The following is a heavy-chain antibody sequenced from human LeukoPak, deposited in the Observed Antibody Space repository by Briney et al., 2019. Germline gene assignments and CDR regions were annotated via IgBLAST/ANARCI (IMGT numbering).Heavy chain of an antibody. D-gene: IGHD2-15*01. CDR3: AKDKEDFYYYMDV. Sequence: LSGRSLRLSCAASGFTFDDCAMHWVRQPPGKGLEWVSGISWNSGSKVYADSVKGRFTISRDNAKNSLYLQMNSLRAEDTALYYCAKDKEDFYYYMDVWGKGTTVTISS. CDR1: GFTFDDCA. J-gene: IGHJ6*03. V-gene: IGHV3-9*01. CDR2: ISWNSGSK.